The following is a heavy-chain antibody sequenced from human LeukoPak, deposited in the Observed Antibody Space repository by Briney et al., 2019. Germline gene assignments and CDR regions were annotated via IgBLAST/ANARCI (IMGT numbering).Heavy chain of an antibody. CDR2: IYYSGST. CDR1: GGSISSSSYY. Sequence: SETLSLTCTVSGGSISSSSYYWGWIRQPPGKGLEWIGSIYYSGSTYYNPSLKSRVTISVDTSKNQFSLKLSSVTAADTAAYYCARRCPYYDILTGFGYYYYYGMDVWGQGTTVTVSS. J-gene: IGHJ6*02. CDR3: ARRCPYYDILTGFGYYYYYGMDV. D-gene: IGHD3-9*01. V-gene: IGHV4-39*01.